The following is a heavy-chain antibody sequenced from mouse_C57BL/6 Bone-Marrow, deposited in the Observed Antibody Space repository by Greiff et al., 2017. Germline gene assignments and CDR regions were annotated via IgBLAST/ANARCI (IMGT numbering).Heavy chain of an antibody. V-gene: IGHV1-50*01. J-gene: IGHJ3*01. CDR2: LDPSDSYT. CDR3: ASDGYFAWFAY. Sequence: QVQLQQPGAELVKPGASVKLSCKASGYTFTSYWMQWVKQRPGQGLEWIGELDPSDSYTNYNQKFKGKATLTVDTSSSTAYMQLSSLTSEDSAVYYCASDGYFAWFAYWGQGTLVTVSA. CDR1: GYTFTSYW. D-gene: IGHD2-3*01.